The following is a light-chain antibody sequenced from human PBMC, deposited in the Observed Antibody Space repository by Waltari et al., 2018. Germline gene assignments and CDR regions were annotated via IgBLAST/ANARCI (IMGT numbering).Light chain of an antibody. V-gene: IGKV4-1*01. J-gene: IGKJ4*01. CDR2: WAS. CDR1: QSVLYSSNNKNY. Sequence: VMTQSPDSLAVSLGERATINCKSSQSVLYSSNNKNYLAWYQQKPGQPPKLLIYWASTRESGVPDRFSGSGSGTDFTLTISSLQAEDVAVYYCQQYYSTPLTFGGGTKVEIK. CDR3: QQYYSTPLT.